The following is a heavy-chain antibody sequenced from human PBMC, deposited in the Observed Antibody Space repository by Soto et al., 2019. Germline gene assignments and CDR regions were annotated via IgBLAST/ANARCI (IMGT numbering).Heavy chain of an antibody. CDR2: ISGGAGST. D-gene: IGHD2-2*02. Sequence: GGSLRLSCAASGFTFSSYAMSWVRQAPGQGLEWVSAISGGAGSTYYADSVKGRFTISRDNSKNTLYLQMNSLRAEDTAVYYCAREYTAWPLAYGLDVWGQGTTVTV. V-gene: IGHV3-23*01. CDR1: GFTFSSYA. J-gene: IGHJ6*02. CDR3: AREYTAWPLAYGLDV.